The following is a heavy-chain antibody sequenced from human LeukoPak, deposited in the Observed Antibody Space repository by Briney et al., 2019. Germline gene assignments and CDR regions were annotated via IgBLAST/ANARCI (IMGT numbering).Heavy chain of an antibody. CDR3: AKDYGSGSYYNFYYYYYMDV. J-gene: IGHJ6*03. CDR1: GFTFSSYA. CDR2: ISGSGGST. Sequence: GGSLRLSCTASGFTFSSYAMSWVRQAPGKGLEWVSAISGSGGSTYYADSVKGRFTISRDNSKNTLYLQMNSLRAEDTAVYYCAKDYGSGSYYNFYYYYYMDVWGKGTTVTVSS. D-gene: IGHD3-10*01. V-gene: IGHV3-23*01.